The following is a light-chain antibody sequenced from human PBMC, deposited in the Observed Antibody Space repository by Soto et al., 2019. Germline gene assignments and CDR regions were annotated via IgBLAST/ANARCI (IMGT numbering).Light chain of an antibody. CDR1: QSISSY. J-gene: IGKJ4*01. CDR3: QQSYRPLT. CDR2: AAS. V-gene: IGKV1-39*01. Sequence: DIPMTQSPSSLSASVGDRVTITCRARQSISSYLNWNQQKPGKAPKLLIYAASSLQSGVPSRFSGSGSGTDFTLTISSLQPEDFATYYCQQSYRPLTFGGGTKVEIK.